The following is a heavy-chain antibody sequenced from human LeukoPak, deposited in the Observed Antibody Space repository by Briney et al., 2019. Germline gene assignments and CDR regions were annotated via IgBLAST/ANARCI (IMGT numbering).Heavy chain of an antibody. CDR1: GFTFSDYY. V-gene: IGHV3-21*01. CDR2: ISSSSSYI. D-gene: IGHD3-10*01. CDR3: ARDRLRTTYYYGSGSSDY. J-gene: IGHJ4*02. Sequence: GGSLRLSCVASGFTFSDYYMSWVRQPPGKGLEWVSSISSSSSYIYYADSVKGRFTISRDNAKNSLYLQMNSLRAEDTAVYYCARDRLRTTYYYGSGSSDYWGQGTLVTVSS.